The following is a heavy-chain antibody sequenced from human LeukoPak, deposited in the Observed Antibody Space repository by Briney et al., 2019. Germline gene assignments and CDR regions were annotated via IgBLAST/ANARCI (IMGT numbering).Heavy chain of an antibody. V-gene: IGHV4-59*08. CDR2: IYYSGST. J-gene: IGHJ5*02. CDR1: GGSISSYY. Sequence: SETLSLTCTVSGGSISSYYWSWIRQPPGKGLEWIGYIYYSGSTNYNPSLKSRVTISVDTSKNQFSLKLSSVTAADTAVYYCARLAGDYGDYSEFDPWGQGTLVTVPS. CDR3: ARLAGDYGDYSEFDP. D-gene: IGHD4-17*01.